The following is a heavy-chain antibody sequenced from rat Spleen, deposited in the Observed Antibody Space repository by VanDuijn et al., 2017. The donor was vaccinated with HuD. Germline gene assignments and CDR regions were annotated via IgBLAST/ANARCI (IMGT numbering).Heavy chain of an antibody. CDR2: ISTSGGST. CDR3: TTDKLWVLQWSYYFDY. Sequence: EVQLVESGGGLVQPGRSMKLSCAASGFTFSNYGMAWVRQAPTKGLEWVASISTSGGSTYYRDSVKGRFTISRDNAKSTLYLQMDSLRSEDTATYYCTTDKLWVLQWSYYFDYWGQGVMVTVSS. CDR1: GFTFSNYG. V-gene: IGHV5-27*01. D-gene: IGHD1-1*01. J-gene: IGHJ2*01.